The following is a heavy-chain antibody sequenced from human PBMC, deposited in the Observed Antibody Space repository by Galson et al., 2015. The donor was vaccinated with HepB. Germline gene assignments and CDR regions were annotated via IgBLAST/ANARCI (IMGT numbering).Heavy chain of an antibody. CDR1: GDSISSRNW. J-gene: IGHJ3*02. CDR3: AREGSAHADAFDI. CDR2: IYNSGTT. Sequence: ETLSLTCAVSGDSISSRNWWSWVRQPPGKGLEWIGEIYNSGTTNYNPSLKGRVTISIDKSKNDFSLKLNSVTAADTAVYYCAREGSAHADAFDIWCQGTMVIVSS. D-gene: IGHD2-15*01. V-gene: IGHV4-4*02.